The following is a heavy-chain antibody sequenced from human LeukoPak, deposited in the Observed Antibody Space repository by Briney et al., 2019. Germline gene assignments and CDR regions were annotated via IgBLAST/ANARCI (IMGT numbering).Heavy chain of an antibody. CDR3: ARGQGGTPRDDAFDI. D-gene: IGHD1-26*01. Sequence: SETLSLTCAVYGGSFSGYYWSWIRQPPGKGLEWIGEINHSGSTNYNPSLKSRVTISVDTSKNQFSLKLSSVTAADTAVYYCARGQGGTPRDDAFDIWGQGTMVTVSS. V-gene: IGHV4-34*01. J-gene: IGHJ3*02. CDR2: INHSGST. CDR1: GGSFSGYY.